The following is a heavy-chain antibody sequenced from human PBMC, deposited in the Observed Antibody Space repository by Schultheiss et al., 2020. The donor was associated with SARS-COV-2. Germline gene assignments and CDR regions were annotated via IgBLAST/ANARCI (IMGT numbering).Heavy chain of an antibody. Sequence: GGSLRLSCAASGFTFDDYAMHWVRQAPGKGLEWVSGISWNSGSIGYADSVKGRFTISRDNAKNSLYLQMNSLRAEDTAVYYCAKDSATYSSGGGELDYWGQGTLVTVSS. V-gene: IGHV3-9*01. D-gene: IGHD6-19*01. CDR1: GFTFDDYA. J-gene: IGHJ4*02. CDR2: ISWNSGSI. CDR3: AKDSATYSSGGGELDY.